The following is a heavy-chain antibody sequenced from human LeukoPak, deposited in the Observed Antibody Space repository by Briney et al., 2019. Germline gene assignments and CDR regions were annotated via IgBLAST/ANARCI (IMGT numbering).Heavy chain of an antibody. CDR3: ARIWQWLDHRNYFDS. Sequence: GGSLRLSCAASGFTLINYRMSWVRQAPGKGLEWVANINQDGSDKDYLDSVKGRFTISRDNTQNSLSLHMNNVRADDTAVCYCARIWQWLDHRNYFDSWGQGTLVTVSS. CDR2: INQDGSDK. V-gene: IGHV3-7*01. J-gene: IGHJ4*02. D-gene: IGHD6-19*01. CDR1: GFTLINYR.